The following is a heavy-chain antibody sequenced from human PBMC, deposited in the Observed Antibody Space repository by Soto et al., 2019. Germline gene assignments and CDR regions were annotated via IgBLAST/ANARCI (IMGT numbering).Heavy chain of an antibody. CDR1: GFTFSSYA. CDR3: AKDAVSGCSGGRCSHFDY. V-gene: IGHV3-23*01. J-gene: IGHJ4*02. Sequence: GGSLRLSCAASGFTFSSYAMSWVRQGPGKGLEWVAAISGSGSFTYYADSVEGRFTISRDHSKNTLYLQMNSLRAEDTAVYYCAKDAVSGCSGGRCSHFDYWGQGTPVTVSS. D-gene: IGHD2-15*01. CDR2: ISGSGSFT.